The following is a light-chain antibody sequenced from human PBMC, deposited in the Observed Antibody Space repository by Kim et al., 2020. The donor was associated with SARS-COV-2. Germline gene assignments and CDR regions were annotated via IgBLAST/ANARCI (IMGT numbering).Light chain of an antibody. Sequence: AAVGDRVTITCRTSQGISSALAWYQQKPGKAPKVLIYDASSLGSGVPSRFSGSGSGTDFTLTISSLQPEDFATYFCQQFNNFPITFGQGTRLEIK. CDR3: QQFNNFPIT. CDR1: QGISSA. V-gene: IGKV1D-13*01. J-gene: IGKJ5*01. CDR2: DAS.